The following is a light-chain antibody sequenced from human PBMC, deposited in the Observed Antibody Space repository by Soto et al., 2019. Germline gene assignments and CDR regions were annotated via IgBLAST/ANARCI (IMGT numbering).Light chain of an antibody. CDR1: HSVSSN. J-gene: IGKJ4*01. V-gene: IGKV3D-15*01. CDR2: GAS. Sequence: EKVMTQSPATLSVSPGERATRSCRASHSVSSNLAWYQQKPGQAPRLLIYGASTRATGIPARFSGSGSGTEFTLTISSLQAEDCAVYYCQHDNNWPLNFCGGTKGESK. CDR3: QHDNNWPLN.